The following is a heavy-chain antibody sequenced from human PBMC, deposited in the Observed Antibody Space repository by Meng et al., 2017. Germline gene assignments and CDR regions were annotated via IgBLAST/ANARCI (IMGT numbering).Heavy chain of an antibody. D-gene: IGHD3-22*01. Sequence: GESLKISCAASGFTLSTYWMTWVRQAPGKGLEWVANIKQDGSDEHYGDSVKGRFTISRDNTKNSLYLQMSSLRAEDTAVYHCTTLADSGYFIHWGRGTLVTGSS. CDR1: GFTLSTYW. V-gene: IGHV3-7*01. CDR3: TTLADSGYFIH. J-gene: IGHJ4*02. CDR2: IKQDGSDE.